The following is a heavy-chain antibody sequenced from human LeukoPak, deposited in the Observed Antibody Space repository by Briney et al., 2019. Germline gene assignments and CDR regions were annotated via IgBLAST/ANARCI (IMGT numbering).Heavy chain of an antibody. D-gene: IGHD5-18*01. CDR1: GFTFRSYS. J-gene: IGHJ4*02. V-gene: IGHV3-48*01. CDR2: ISSSGRTI. CDR3: TRPQPYDY. Sequence: PGGSLRLSCAASGFTFRSYSMNWVRQAPGKGLEWVSYISSSGRTIYYADSVKGRFTISRDNAKNSLYLQMNNLRAEDTAVYYCTRPQPYDYWGQGTLVTVSS.